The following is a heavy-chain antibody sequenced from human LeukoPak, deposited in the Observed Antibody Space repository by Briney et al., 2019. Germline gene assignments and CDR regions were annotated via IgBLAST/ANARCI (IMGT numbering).Heavy chain of an antibody. CDR1: GGSFSGYY. CDR2: IYYSGST. CDR3: ARDLVTVTKGFDI. Sequence: SETLSLTCAVYGGSFSGYYWSWLRQPPGKGLEWIGYIYYSGSTYYNPSLKSRVTISVDTSKNQFSLKLSSVTAADTAVYYCARDLVTVTKGFDIWGQGTMVSVSS. J-gene: IGHJ3*02. V-gene: IGHV4-34*09. D-gene: IGHD4-17*01.